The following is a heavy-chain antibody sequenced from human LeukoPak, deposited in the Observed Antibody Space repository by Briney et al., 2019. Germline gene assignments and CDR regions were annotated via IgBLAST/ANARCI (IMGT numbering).Heavy chain of an antibody. D-gene: IGHD6-19*01. J-gene: IGHJ3*02. Sequence: GGSLRLSCAASGFTFSSYAMSWVRQAPGKGLEWVSYISSSGSTIYYADSVKGRFTISRDNAKNSLYLQMNSLRAEDTAVYYCARARQWLVDAFDIWGQGTMVTVSS. CDR1: GFTFSSYA. V-gene: IGHV3-48*04. CDR2: ISSSGSTI. CDR3: ARARQWLVDAFDI.